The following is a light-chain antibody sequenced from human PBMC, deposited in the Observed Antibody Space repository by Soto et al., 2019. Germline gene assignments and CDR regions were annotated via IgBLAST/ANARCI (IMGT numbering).Light chain of an antibody. CDR2: DAS. CDR1: QSVSSD. Sequence: EFVLTQSPGTLSLSPGERATLSCRASQSVSSDLAWYHQRPGQAPRLLIYDASNRATGIPARFSGSGSGTDFTLTISSLEPEDFAVSYCQQRSNSFGQGTRLEIK. CDR3: QQRSNS. J-gene: IGKJ5*01. V-gene: IGKV3-11*01.